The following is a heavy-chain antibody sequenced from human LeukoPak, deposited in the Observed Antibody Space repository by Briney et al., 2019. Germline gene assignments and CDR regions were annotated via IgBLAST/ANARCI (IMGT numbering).Heavy chain of an antibody. CDR1: GFTFSNYA. CDR3: AKDRSGWYTIDY. J-gene: IGHJ4*02. D-gene: IGHD6-19*01. Sequence: PGRSLRLSCAASGFTFSNYAMHWGRQTPGKGLEWVSVIQYDGSSKYYGDSVKGRFTISRDNSKNTLYLQMDTLRADDTAVYYCAKDRSGWYTIDYWGQGTLVTVSS. V-gene: IGHV3-30*04. CDR2: IQYDGSSK.